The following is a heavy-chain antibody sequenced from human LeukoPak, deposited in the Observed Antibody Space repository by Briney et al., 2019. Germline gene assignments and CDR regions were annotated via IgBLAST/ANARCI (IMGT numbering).Heavy chain of an antibody. CDR3: ARDSAGIAAPGPFDY. CDR2: ISYDGSNK. V-gene: IGHV3-30*04. J-gene: IGHJ4*02. CDR1: GFTFSSYA. D-gene: IGHD6-13*01. Sequence: GGSLRLSCAASGFTFSSYAMHWVRQAPGKGLEWVAVISYDGSNKYYADSVKGRFTISRDNSKNTLYLQMNSLRAEDTAVYYCARDSAGIAAPGPFDYWGQGTLVTVSS.